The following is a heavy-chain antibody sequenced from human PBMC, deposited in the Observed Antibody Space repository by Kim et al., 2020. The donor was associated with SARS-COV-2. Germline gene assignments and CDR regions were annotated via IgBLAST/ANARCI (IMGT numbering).Heavy chain of an antibody. CDR1: GFTFGDYA. V-gene: IGHV3-9*01. CDR2: ISWNSGSI. J-gene: IGHJ3*02. D-gene: IGHD3-3*01. CDR3: AKDREWCPCDAFDI. Sequence: GGSLRLSCAASGFTFGDYAMHWVRQAPGKGLEWVSGISWNSGSIGYADSVKGRFTISRDNAKNSLYLQMNSLRAEDTALYYCAKDREWCPCDAFDIWGQGTMVTVSS.